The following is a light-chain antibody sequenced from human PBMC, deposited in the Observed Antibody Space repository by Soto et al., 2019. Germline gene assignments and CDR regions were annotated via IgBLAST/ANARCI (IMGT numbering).Light chain of an antibody. J-gene: IGKJ4*01. CDR1: QSVSSY. V-gene: IGKV3-11*01. CDR2: DAS. CDR3: QQRSNWPLT. Sequence: EIVLTQSPATLSLSPGDRATLSCRASQSVSSYLAWYQQKPGQAPRLLIYDASNRATGIPARFSGSGSGTDFTLNISSLEPEDFAVYYCQQRSNWPLTFGGGTQGEIK.